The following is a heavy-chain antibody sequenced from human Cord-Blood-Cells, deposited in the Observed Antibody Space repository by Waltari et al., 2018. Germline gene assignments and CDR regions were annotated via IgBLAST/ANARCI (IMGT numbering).Heavy chain of an antibody. CDR2: INAGNGNT. J-gene: IGHJ6*03. Sequence: QVQLVQSGAEVKKPGASAKVSCKASGYTFTSYAMHWVRQAPGQRLEWMGWINAGNGNTKYSQKFQGRVTITRDTSASTAYMELSSLRSEDTAVYYCARDEYSSSYYYYYMDVWGKGTTVTVSS. V-gene: IGHV1-3*01. CDR1: GYTFTSYA. D-gene: IGHD6-6*01. CDR3: ARDEYSSSYYYYYMDV.